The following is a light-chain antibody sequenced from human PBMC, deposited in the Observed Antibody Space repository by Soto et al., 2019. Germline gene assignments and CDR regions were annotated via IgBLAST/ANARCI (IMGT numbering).Light chain of an antibody. CDR2: XXX. V-gene: IGKV1-39*01. CDR3: QKSYSRVT. CDR1: QTISRY. Sequence: DIQMTQSPSTLSGSVGDRVTITCRASQTISRYLSWYQQELGKAPKLLIXXXXRLQTGVQPRLTGSGSGTDFTLTISGLQPEDFATYYCQKSYSRVTFGQGNKVDIK. J-gene: IGKJ1*01.